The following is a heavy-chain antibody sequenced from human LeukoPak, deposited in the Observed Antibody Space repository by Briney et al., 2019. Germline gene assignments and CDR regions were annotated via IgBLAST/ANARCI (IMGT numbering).Heavy chain of an antibody. D-gene: IGHD6-19*01. CDR2: IKQDGSEK. J-gene: IGHJ3*02. CDR1: GFTFSSYW. CDR3: ARDLGQWLALDAFDI. V-gene: IGHV3-7*04. Sequence: GGSLRLSCAASGFTFSSYWMSWVRQAPGKGLEWVANIKQDGSEKYYVDSVKGRLTISRDNAKNSLYLQMNSLRAEDTAVYYCARDLGQWLALDAFDIWGQGTMVTVSS.